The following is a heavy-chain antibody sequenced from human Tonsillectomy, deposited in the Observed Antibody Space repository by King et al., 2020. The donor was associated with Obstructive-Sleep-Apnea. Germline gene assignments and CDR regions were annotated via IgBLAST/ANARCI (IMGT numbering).Heavy chain of an antibody. D-gene: IGHD6-19*01. CDR1: GDSVSSNSAA. CDR3: ARSGAGTRYFDY. CDR2: TYYRSKWY. J-gene: IGHJ4*02. V-gene: IGHV6-1*01. Sequence: VQLQQSGPGLVKPSQTLSLTCAISGDSVSSNSAAWNWIRQSPSRGLEWLGRTYYRSKWYNYAVSVKSRITINPDTSKNQFSLQLNSVTPEDTAVYYCARSGAGTRYFDYWGQGTLVTVSS.